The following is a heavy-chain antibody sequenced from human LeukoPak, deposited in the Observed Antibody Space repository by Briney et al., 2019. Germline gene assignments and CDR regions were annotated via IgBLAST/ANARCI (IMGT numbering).Heavy chain of an antibody. D-gene: IGHD6-13*01. CDR1: GDSISSYY. V-gene: IGHV4-59*01. CDR2: IYHSEST. Sequence: AETLSLTCTVAGDSISSYYWSWIRQPPGKGLEGIGYIYHSESTNYNPSLKSRVTISADTSKDQFSLKLASVTAADTAVYYCATGYSSTWYYFDYWGQGTLDRVS. CDR3: ATGYSSTWYYFDY. J-gene: IGHJ4*02.